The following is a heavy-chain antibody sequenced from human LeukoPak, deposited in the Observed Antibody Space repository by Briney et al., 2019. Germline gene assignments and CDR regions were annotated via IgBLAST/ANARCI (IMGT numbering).Heavy chain of an antibody. J-gene: IGHJ6*03. CDR3: AKHYYYYYMDV. CDR1: GGSISSYY. Sequence: SETLSLTCTVSGGSISSYYWSWIRQPPGKGLEWIGYIYYSGSTNYNPSLKSRVTISVDTSKNQFSLKLSSVTAADTAVYYCAKHYYYYYMDVWGKGTTVTVSS. V-gene: IGHV4-59*08. CDR2: IYYSGST.